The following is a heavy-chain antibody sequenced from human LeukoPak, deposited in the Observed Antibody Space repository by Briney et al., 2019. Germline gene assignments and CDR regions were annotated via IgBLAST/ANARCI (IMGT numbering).Heavy chain of an antibody. J-gene: IGHJ3*02. CDR2: ISGSGGST. CDR1: GFTFSSYA. CDR3: ARAGQQLVDAFDI. D-gene: IGHD6-13*01. V-gene: IGHV3-23*01. Sequence: GGSLRLSCAASGFTFSSYAMSWVRQAPGKGLEWVSAISGSGGSTYYADSVKGRFTISRDNSKNTLYLQMNSLRAEDTAVYYCARAGQQLVDAFDIWGQGTMVTVSS.